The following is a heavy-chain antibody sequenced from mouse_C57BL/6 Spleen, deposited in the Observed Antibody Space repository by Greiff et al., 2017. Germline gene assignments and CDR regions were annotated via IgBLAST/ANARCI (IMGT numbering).Heavy chain of an antibody. CDR2: IDPSDSYT. Sequence: QVQLQQPGAELVRPGTSVKLSCKASGYTFTSYWMHWVKQRPGQGLEWIGVIDPSDSYTNYNQKFKGKATLTVDTSSSTAYMQLISLTSEDSAVYYCASKSPRGDGGGYAMDYWGQGTSVTVSS. D-gene: IGHD3-3*01. J-gene: IGHJ4*01. CDR3: ASKSPRGDGGGYAMDY. CDR1: GYTFTSYW. V-gene: IGHV1-59*01.